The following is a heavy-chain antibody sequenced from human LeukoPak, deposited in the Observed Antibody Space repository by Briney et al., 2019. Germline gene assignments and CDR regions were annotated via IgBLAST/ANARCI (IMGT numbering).Heavy chain of an antibody. CDR2: IYPGDSDT. J-gene: IGHJ6*03. CDR3: ARLRYSYGYDYYYYYYMDV. Sequence: GESVKISCKCSGYSFISYWMGWARQMPGKCLEGMEKIYPGDSDTRYSPSFQGQVTISADKSISTAYLQWSSLKASDTAMYYCARLRYSYGYDYYYYYYMDVWGKGTTVTVSS. D-gene: IGHD5-18*01. V-gene: IGHV5-51*01. CDR1: GYSFISYW.